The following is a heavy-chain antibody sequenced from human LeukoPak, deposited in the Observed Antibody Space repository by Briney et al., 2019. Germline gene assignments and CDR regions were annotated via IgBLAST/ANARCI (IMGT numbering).Heavy chain of an antibody. D-gene: IGHD2-8*02. CDR1: GFTFSSYA. Sequence: PGGSLRLSCAASGFTFSSYAMSWVRQAPGKGLEWVSTISGSGGSTYYADSVKGRFTISRDNSNNTLYLHMKSLRAEDTAVYYCAKHRGDIVLVVSVFFDYWGQGTLVTVSS. J-gene: IGHJ4*02. CDR2: ISGSGGST. V-gene: IGHV3-23*01. CDR3: AKHRGDIVLVVSVFFDY.